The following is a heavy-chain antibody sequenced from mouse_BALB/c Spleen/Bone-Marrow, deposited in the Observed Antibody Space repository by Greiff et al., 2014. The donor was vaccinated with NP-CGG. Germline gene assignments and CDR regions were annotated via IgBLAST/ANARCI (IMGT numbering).Heavy chain of an antibody. CDR2: INPSTDYT. CDR3: ARGKFGKGGFDY. D-gene: IGHD2-10*02. CDR1: GYTFTSYW. J-gene: IGHJ3*01. Sequence: VQLQQSGAELAKPGASVKMSCKASGYTFTSYWMHWVKQRPGQGLEWIGYINPSTDYTEYNQKFKDKATLTADKSSSTAYMQLGRLTSEDSAVYNCARGKFGKGGFDYWGQGTLVTVSA. V-gene: IGHV1-7*01.